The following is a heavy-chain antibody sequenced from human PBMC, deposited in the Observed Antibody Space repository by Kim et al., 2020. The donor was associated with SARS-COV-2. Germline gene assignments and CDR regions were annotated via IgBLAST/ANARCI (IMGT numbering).Heavy chain of an antibody. Sequence: GGSLRLSCAASGFSFSVYWVSWVRQAPGKGLEWVAAIKTDGSEKDYGESVRGRFTISRDNTKNSRSLQMDSLRAEDTAVYYCAREYSWGPGTLVTVSS. D-gene: IGHD2-15*01. CDR3: AREYS. CDR2: IKTDGSEK. J-gene: IGHJ5*02. CDR1: GFSFSVYW. V-gene: IGHV3-7*03.